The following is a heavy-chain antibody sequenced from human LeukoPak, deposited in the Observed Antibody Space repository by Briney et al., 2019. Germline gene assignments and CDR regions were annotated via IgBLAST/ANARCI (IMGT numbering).Heavy chain of an antibody. J-gene: IGHJ4*02. V-gene: IGHV1-18*01. D-gene: IGHD2-2*01. CDR3: ARDVGPIRGLVVPAAIGFDY. CDR2: ISAYNGNT. Sequence: GASVKVSCKASGYTFTSYGISWVRQAPGQGLEWMGWISAYNGNTNYAQKLQGRVTMTTDTSTSTAYMELRSLRSDGTAVYYCARDVGPIRGLVVPAAIGFDYWGQGTLVTVSS. CDR1: GYTFTSYG.